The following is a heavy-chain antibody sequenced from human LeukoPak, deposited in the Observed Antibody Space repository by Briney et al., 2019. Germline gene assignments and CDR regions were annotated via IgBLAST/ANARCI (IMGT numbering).Heavy chain of an antibody. V-gene: IGHV3-23*01. D-gene: IGHD2-15*01. CDR1: GFTFDDYG. J-gene: IGHJ4*02. CDR2: ISGSGDST. CDR3: ARDALYCSGSSYYRSF. Sequence: GGSLRLSCAASGFTFDDYGMSWVRQAPGKGLEWVSGISGSGDSTYYANSVKGRFTISRDNSKNTLYLQMNSLRAEDTAIYFCARDALYCSGSSYYRSFGGQGTLVTVSS.